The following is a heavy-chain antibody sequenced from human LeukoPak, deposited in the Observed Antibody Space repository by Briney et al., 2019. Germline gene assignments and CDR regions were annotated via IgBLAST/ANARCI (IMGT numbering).Heavy chain of an antibody. D-gene: IGHD2-2*02. J-gene: IGHJ6*03. Sequence: SETLSLTCAVYGGSFSGYYWSWLRQPPGKGLEWIGEINHSGSTNYNPSLKSRVTISVDTSKNQFSLKLSSVTAADTAVYYCARGFLDCSSTSCYIGYYYYMDVWGKGTTVTVSS. V-gene: IGHV4-34*01. CDR2: INHSGST. CDR3: ARGFLDCSSTSCYIGYYYYMDV. CDR1: GGSFSGYY.